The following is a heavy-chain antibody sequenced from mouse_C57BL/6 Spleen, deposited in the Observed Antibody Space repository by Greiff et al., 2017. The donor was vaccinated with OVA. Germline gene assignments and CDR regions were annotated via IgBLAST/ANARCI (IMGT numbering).Heavy chain of an antibody. V-gene: IGHV14-2*01. J-gene: IGHJ3*01. Sequence: VTLKVSGAELVKPGASVKLSCTASGFNIKDYYMHWVKQRTEQGLAWIGRIDPEDGETKYAPKFQGKATITADTSSNTAYLQLSSLTSEDTAVYYCAIEDGSLAYWGQGTLVTVSA. CDR2: IDPEDGET. CDR1: GFNIKDYY. D-gene: IGHD1-1*01. CDR3: AIEDGSLAY.